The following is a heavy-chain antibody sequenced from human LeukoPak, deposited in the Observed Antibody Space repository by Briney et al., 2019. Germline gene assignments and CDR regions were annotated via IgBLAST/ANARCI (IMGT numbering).Heavy chain of an antibody. J-gene: IGHJ6*03. D-gene: IGHD3-3*01. V-gene: IGHV1-69*04. CDR3: ARVPGDLWSGYGSYYMDV. CDR2: IIPILGIA. CDR1: GGTFSSYA. Sequence: GASVKVSCKASGGTFSSYAISWVRQAPGQGLEWMGRIIPILGIANYAQKFQGRVTITADKSTSTAYMELSSLRSEDTAVYYCARVPGDLWSGYGSYYMDVWGKGTTVTVSS.